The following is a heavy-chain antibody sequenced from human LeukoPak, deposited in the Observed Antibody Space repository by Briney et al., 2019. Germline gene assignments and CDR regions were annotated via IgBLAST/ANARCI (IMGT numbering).Heavy chain of an antibody. V-gene: IGHV1-46*01. CDR1: GYTFTSYS. J-gene: IGHJ4*02. CDR3: VRERERGTYFI. Sequence: ASVKVSCKASGYTFTSYSMHWVRQAPGQGLEWMGIINPNGGSTIYAQKFQGRVTMTRDTSTSTVYMDLTSLRFEDTAVYYCVRERERGTYFIWGQGTLVTVSS. D-gene: IGHD3-10*01. CDR2: INPNGGST.